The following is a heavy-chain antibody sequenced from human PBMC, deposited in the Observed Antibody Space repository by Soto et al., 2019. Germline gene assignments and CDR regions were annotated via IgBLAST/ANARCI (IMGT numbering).Heavy chain of an antibody. CDR3: ARDQGVVVTADNWFDP. D-gene: IGHD2-21*02. CDR1: GGSITDYS. J-gene: IGHJ5*02. V-gene: IGHV4-4*07. Sequence: PSDTLSLTCTVSGGSITDYSWVWIRQPAGKGLEWIGRIFSSGSTNYSPSLKGRITMSLDTSKNQFSLKLNSATATDTAVYFCARDQGVVVTADNWFDPWGQGILVTVSS. CDR2: IFSSGST.